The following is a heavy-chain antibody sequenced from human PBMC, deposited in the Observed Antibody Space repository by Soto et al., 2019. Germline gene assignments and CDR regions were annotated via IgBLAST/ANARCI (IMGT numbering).Heavy chain of an antibody. Sequence: QITLKESGPTLVKPTQTLTLTCTFSGFSLSTSGVGVGWIRQPPGKALEWLALIYWNDDKRYSPSLKSRLTITKDTSKNQVVLTMTNMDPVDTATYYCAHLSLWPYYWYFDLWGRGTLVTVSS. CDR2: IYWNDDK. V-gene: IGHV2-5*01. CDR1: GFSLSTSGVG. CDR3: AHLSLWPYYWYFDL. J-gene: IGHJ2*01. D-gene: IGHD3-10*01.